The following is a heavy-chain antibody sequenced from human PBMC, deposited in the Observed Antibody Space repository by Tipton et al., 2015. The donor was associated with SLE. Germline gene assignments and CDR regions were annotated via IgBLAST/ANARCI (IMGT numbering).Heavy chain of an antibody. J-gene: IGHJ4*02. D-gene: IGHD6-13*01. CDR1: GGSISSSSYY. Sequence: TLSLTCTVSGGSISSSSYYWGWIRQPPGKGLEWIGSIYYSGSTYYNPSLKSRVTISVDTSKNQFSLKLSSVTAADTAVYYCARQGSPTGVDYWGQGTLVTVSS. CDR3: ARQGSPTGVDY. V-gene: IGHV4-39*07. CDR2: IYYSGST.